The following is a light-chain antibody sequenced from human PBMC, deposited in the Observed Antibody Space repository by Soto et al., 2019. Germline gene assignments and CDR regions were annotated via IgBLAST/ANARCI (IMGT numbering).Light chain of an antibody. CDR1: QSVSSSY. J-gene: IGKJ1*01. CDR2: GAS. V-gene: IGKV3-20*01. CDR3: QQYGSSSWT. Sequence: IVLTQSPGTLSLSPGERATLSCRASQSVSSSYLAWYQQKPGQAPRLLIYGASSRATGIPDRFSGSGSGTDFTLTISRLEPEDFAVYYCQQYGSSSWTFGQGTKVDI.